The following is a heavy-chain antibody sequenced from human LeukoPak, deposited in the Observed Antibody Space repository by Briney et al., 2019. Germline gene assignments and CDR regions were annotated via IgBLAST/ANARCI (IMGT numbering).Heavy chain of an antibody. CDR3: TGWYDSSGFWYYYYYMDV. CDR1: GFTFGDYA. CDR2: IRSKAYGGTT. Sequence: PGRSLRLSCTASGFTFGDYAMSWFRQAPGKGLEWVGFIRSKAYGGTTEYAASVKGRFTISRDDSKSIAYLQMNSLKTEDTAVYYCTGWYDSSGFWYYYYYMDVWGKGTTVTVSS. V-gene: IGHV3-49*03. J-gene: IGHJ6*03. D-gene: IGHD3-22*01.